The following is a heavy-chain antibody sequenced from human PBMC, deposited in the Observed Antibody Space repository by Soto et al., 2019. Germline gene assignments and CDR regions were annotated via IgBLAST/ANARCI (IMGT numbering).Heavy chain of an antibody. J-gene: IGHJ6*02. V-gene: IGHV5-51*01. CDR3: ARRRDGDNFLDYGMDG. CDR1: GYSFPKYY. CDR2: IYPDDSDT. Sequence: PGESLKISCKGSGYSFPKYYIGWVLQIPGKDLEWMAIIYPDDSDTRYSPSFQGQVTISADKSISTAYLQWSSLKASDTAMYYCARRRDGDNFLDYGMDGWGQGTTVTVSS.